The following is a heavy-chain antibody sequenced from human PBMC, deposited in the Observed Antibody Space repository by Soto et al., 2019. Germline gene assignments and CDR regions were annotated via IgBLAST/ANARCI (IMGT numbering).Heavy chain of an antibody. D-gene: IGHD6-13*01. V-gene: IGHV3-73*01. CDR3: GRQAVDGTSFDY. J-gene: IGHJ4*02. Sequence: GGSLRLSCAASGFTFSVSAMHWVRQASGKGLEWVGRIRRKANSDATAYAASVKGRFTISRDDSKNTAYLHINSLKTEDTAVYYCGRQAVDGTSFDYWGQGTLVTVSS. CDR2: IRRKANSDAT. CDR1: GFTFSVSA.